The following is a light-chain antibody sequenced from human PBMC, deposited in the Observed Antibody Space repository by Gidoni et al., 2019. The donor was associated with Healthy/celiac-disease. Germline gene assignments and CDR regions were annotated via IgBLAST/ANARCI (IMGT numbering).Light chain of an antibody. CDR1: QRVSSY. V-gene: IGKV3-11*01. J-gene: IGKJ1*01. CDR2: DAS. Sequence: EIVLTQSPATLSLSPGERATLSCRASQRVSSYLAWYQQKPGQAPRLLIYDASNRATGIPARFSGSGSGTAFILTISSLEAEDFAVYYCQQRSNWPPTWTFGQGTKVEIK. CDR3: QQRSNWPPTWT.